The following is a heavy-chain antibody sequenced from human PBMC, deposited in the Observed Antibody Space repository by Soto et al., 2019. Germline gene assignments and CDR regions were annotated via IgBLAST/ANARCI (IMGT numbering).Heavy chain of an antibody. Sequence: TLSLTCTVSGGSISSSSYYWGWIRQPPGKGLEWIGSIYYSGSTYYNPSLKSRVTISVDTSKNQFSLKLSSVTAADTAVYYCASGEWVLLPGDYWGQGTLVTVSS. CDR1: GGSISSSSYY. D-gene: IGHD1-26*01. V-gene: IGHV4-39*01. J-gene: IGHJ4*02. CDR2: IYYSGST. CDR3: ASGEWVLLPGDY.